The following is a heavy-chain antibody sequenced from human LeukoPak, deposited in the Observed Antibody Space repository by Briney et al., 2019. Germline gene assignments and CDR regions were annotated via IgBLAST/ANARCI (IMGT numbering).Heavy chain of an antibody. CDR2: ISSDGGST. D-gene: IGHD6-6*01. V-gene: IGHV3-64*04. CDR3: ARTYSSSFDY. J-gene: IGHJ4*02. Sequence: GGSLRLSCSASGFTFSNYGMHWVRQAPGKGLEYVSVISSDGGSTYYADSVKGRFTISRDNAKNSLYLQMNSLRDEDTAVYYCARTYSSSFDYWGQGTLVTVSS. CDR1: GFTFSNYG.